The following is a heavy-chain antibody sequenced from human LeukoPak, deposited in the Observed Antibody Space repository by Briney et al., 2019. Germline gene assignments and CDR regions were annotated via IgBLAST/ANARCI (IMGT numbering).Heavy chain of an antibody. V-gene: IGHV1-18*01. CDR2: ISAYNGNT. D-gene: IGHD5-18*01. CDR3: ARDARGYSYGYNDAFDI. J-gene: IGHJ3*02. CDR1: GYTFTSYG. Sequence: ASVKVSCKASGYTFTSYGISWVRQAPGQGLEWMGWISAYNGNTNYAQELQGRVTMTTDTSTSTAYMELRSLRSDDTAVYYCARDARGYSYGYNDAFDIWGQGTMVTVSS.